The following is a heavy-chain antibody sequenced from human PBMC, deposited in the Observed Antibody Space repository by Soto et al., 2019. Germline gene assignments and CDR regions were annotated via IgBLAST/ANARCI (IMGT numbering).Heavy chain of an antibody. CDR1: GYTYTNYW. D-gene: IGHD6-19*01. V-gene: IGHV5-51*01. CDR3: ARLHSGTARPDF. Sequence: RGESLKISCKASGYTYTNYWLGWVRQMPGKGLEWMGILYPGDSDTRYSPSFEGQVTISADKSITTAYLQWSSLRASDTAMYYCARLHSGTARPDFSGQGTQLTVSS. CDR2: LYPGDSDT. J-gene: IGHJ4*02.